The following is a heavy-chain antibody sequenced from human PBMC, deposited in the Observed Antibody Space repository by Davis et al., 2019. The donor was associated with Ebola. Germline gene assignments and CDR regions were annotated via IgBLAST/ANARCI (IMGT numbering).Heavy chain of an antibody. CDR3: AKGGYCSSTSCYLYWYFDL. Sequence: SETLSLTCAVYGGSFSGYYWSWIRQPPGKGLEWIGEINHSGSTNYNPSLKSRVTISVDTSKNQFSLKLSSVTAADTAVYYCAKGGYCSSTSCYLYWYFDLWGRGTLVTVSS. J-gene: IGHJ2*01. D-gene: IGHD2-2*01. CDR1: GGSFSGYY. CDR2: INHSGST. V-gene: IGHV4-34*01.